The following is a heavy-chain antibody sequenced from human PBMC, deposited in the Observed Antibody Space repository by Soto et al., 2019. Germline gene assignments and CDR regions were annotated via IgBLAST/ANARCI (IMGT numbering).Heavy chain of an antibody. CDR3: ARKSNYYYYGMDV. CDR2: INHSGST. J-gene: IGHJ6*02. CDR1: GGSFSGYY. Sequence: SETLSLTCAVYGGSFSGYYWSWIRQPPGKGLEWIGEINHSGSTNYNPSLKSRVTISVDTSKNQFSLKLSSVTAADTAVYYCARKSNYYYYGMDVWGQGTTVTVSS. V-gene: IGHV4-34*01.